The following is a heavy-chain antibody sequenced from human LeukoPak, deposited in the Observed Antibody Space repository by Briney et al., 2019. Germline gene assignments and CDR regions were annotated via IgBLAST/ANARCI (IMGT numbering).Heavy chain of an antibody. J-gene: IGHJ6*04. CDR3: ARDIVVVPAAVPFYGMDV. V-gene: IGHV1-3*01. Sequence: ASVKVSCKASGYTFTSYAMHWVRQAPGQRLEWMGWINAGNGNTKYSQEFQGRVTITRDTSASTAYMELSSLRSEDTAVYYCARDIVVVPAAVPFYGMDVWGKGTTVTVSS. CDR2: INAGNGNT. CDR1: GYTFTSYA. D-gene: IGHD2-2*01.